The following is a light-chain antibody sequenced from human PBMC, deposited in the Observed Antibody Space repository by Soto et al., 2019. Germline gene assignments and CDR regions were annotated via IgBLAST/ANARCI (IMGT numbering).Light chain of an antibody. J-gene: IGLJ1*01. CDR3: FSFTTDWTHV. CDR2: EVS. V-gene: IGLV2-14*01. Sequence: ALAQPASVSWSPGQSITPSCTGSSSDIGAYNYVSWFQQYPGKAPKLIISEVSNRPSGVSNRLSGSKSGTAASLTISGLQTEDEADYFCFSFTTDWTHVFGTGTKVTVL. CDR1: SSDIGAYNY.